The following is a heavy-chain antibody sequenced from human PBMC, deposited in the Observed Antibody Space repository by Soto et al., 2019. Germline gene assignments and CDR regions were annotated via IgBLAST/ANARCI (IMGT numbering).Heavy chain of an antibody. J-gene: IGHJ5*02. V-gene: IGHV3-33*01. CDR1: GFTFSSYG. CDR3: ARDGTLLWFGVLGP. D-gene: IGHD3-10*01. Sequence: QVQLVESGGGVVQPGRSLRLSCAASGFTFSSYGMHWVRQAPGKGLEWVAVIWYDGSNKYYADSVKGRFTISRDNSKNTLYLQMNSLRAEDTAVYYCARDGTLLWFGVLGPWGQGTLVTVSS. CDR2: IWYDGSNK.